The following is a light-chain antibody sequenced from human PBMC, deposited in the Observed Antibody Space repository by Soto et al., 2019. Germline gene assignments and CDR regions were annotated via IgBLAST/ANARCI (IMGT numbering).Light chain of an antibody. J-gene: IGLJ1*01. CDR1: SSDVGGYNH. CDR3: SSYTSSSTLLYV. CDR2: ELS. V-gene: IGLV2-14*01. Sequence: QSALTQPASVSGSHGQSITISCTGTSSDVGGYNHVSWYQQYPGKAPKVIIYELSNRPSGISNRFSGSKSGNTASLTISGLQAEDEADYYCSSYTSSSTLLYVFGTGTKVTVL.